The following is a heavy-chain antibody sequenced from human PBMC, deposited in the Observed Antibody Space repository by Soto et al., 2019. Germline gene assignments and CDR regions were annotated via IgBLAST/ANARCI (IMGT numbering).Heavy chain of an antibody. V-gene: IGHV4-39*01. J-gene: IGHJ5*02. D-gene: IGHD3-10*01. CDR2: IDYSGST. CDR3: ARLLLWFGEINWFDP. CDR1: GGSISSSSYY. Sequence: QLQLQESGPGLVKPSETLSLTCTVSGGSISSSSYYWGWIRQPPGKGLEWIGSIDYSGSTYYNPSLKSRVTISVDTSKNQFSLKLSSVTAADTAVYYCARLLLWFGEINWFDPWGQGTLVTVSS.